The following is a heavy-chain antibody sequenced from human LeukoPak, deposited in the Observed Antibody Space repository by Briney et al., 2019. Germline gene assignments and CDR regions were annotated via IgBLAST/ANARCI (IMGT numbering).Heavy chain of an antibody. CDR2: ISSSSSYI. D-gene: IGHD2-2*01. CDR1: GFTFSSYS. Sequence: TGGSLRLSCAASGFTFSSYSMNWVRQAPGKGLEWVSSISSSSSYIYYADSVKGRFTISRDNAKNSLYLQMNSLRAEDTAVYYCARGQQLLGEGVDYWGQGTLVTVSS. V-gene: IGHV3-21*01. J-gene: IGHJ4*02. CDR3: ARGQQLLGEGVDY.